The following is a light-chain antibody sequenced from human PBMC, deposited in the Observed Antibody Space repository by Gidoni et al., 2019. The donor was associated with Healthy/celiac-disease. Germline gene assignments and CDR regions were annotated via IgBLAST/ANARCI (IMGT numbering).Light chain of an antibody. CDR1: QSVSSN. CDR3: QQYNNWPRST. CDR2: GAS. V-gene: IGKV3-15*01. Sequence: SVSPGERATLSCRASQSVSSNLAWYQQKPGQAPRLLIYGASTRATGIPARFSGSGSGTEFILTISSLQSEDFAVYYCQQYNNWPRSTFXQXTKLXIK. J-gene: IGKJ2*02.